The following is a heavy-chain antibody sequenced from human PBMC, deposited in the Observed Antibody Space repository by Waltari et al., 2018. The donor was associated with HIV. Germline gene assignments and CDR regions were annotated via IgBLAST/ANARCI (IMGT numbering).Heavy chain of an antibody. CDR3: ARYRSSPTDPLGFCTN. J-gene: IGHJ4*02. D-gene: IGHD2-8*01. CDR1: GFTFSGYS. Sequence: EVQLVESGGGLVPPGGSLRLSCAASGFTFSGYSMNWVRLAPGKGLEWVSYISASATTRYYADSVKGRFTISRDNAKNSLYLQMNSLRVEDTAVYYCARYRSSPTDPLGFCTNWGQGTLVTVSS. CDR2: ISASATTR. V-gene: IGHV3-48*01.